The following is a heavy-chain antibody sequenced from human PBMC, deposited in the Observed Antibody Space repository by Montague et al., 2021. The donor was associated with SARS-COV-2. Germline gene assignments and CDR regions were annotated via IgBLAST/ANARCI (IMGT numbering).Heavy chain of an antibody. D-gene: IGHD1-26*01. V-gene: IGHV4-61*02. CDR1: GASISTGIYY. J-gene: IGHJ4*02. CDR2: IRTTGHT. CDR3: ARFGSGTLEFDL. Sequence: SQTLSLTCTVSGASISTGIYYWSWIRQPAGKGLEWIGRIRTTGHTDYNSSLESRVFMSVDTSTNHFSLSLTSVTAAATAVYFCARFGSGTLEFDLWGQGTLVTVSS.